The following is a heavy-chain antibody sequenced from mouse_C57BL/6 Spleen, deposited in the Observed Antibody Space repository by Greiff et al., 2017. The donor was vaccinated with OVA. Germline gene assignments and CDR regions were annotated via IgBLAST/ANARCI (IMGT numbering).Heavy chain of an antibody. CDR1: GYSFTGYF. V-gene: IGHV1-20*01. CDR2: INPYNGDT. D-gene: IGHD1-1*01. CDR3: ATTVVATNFPYYYAMDY. J-gene: IGHJ4*01. Sequence: EVQLVESGPELVKPGDSVKISCKASGYSFTGYFMNWVMQSHGKSLEWIGRINPYNGDTFYNQKFKGKATLTVDKSSSTAHMELRSLTSEDSAVYYCATTVVATNFPYYYAMDYWGQGTSVTVSS.